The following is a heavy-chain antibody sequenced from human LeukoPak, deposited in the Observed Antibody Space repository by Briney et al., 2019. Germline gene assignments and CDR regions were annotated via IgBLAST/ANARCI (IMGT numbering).Heavy chain of an antibody. CDR3: ARTVLYYDSSGYYKAANPYYYYYMDV. Sequence: ASVKVSCKAFGYTFTSNYMHWVRQAPGQGPEWMGVISPSGGSTTYAQKFQGRVTLTRDMSTSTDYLELSSLRSEDTAVYYCARTVLYYDSSGYYKAANPYYYYYMDVWGKGTTVTVSS. D-gene: IGHD3-22*01. V-gene: IGHV1-46*01. CDR2: ISPSGGST. J-gene: IGHJ6*03. CDR1: GYTFTSNY.